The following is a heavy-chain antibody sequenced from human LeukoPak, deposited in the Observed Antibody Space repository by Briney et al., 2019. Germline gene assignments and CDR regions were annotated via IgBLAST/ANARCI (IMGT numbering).Heavy chain of an antibody. D-gene: IGHD1-1*01. J-gene: IGHJ4*02. CDR3: ARHLPQGTTMAGRGFDF. Sequence: SETLSFTCTVSGGSISSRSYYWGWIRQPPGKGLEWIGTIYYSGSTYYNPSLKSRVTISVDTSKNQFSLKLSSVTAADTAVYYCARHLPQGTTMAGRGFDFWGQGTLVTVSS. V-gene: IGHV4-39*01. CDR2: IYYSGST. CDR1: GGSISSRSYY.